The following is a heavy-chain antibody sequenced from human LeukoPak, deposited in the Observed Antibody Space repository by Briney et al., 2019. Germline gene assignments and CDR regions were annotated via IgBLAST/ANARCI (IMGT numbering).Heavy chain of an antibody. CDR1: GFTFSSYG. CDR3: ARTTTIAPHFDY. CDR2: IWYDGSNK. Sequence: PGGSLRLSCAASGFTFSSYGMHWVRQAPVKGLEWVAVIWYDGSNKYYADSVKGRFTISRDNSKNTLYLQMNSLRAEDTAVYYCARTTTIAPHFDYWGQGTLVTVSS. V-gene: IGHV3-33*01. J-gene: IGHJ4*02. D-gene: IGHD1-1*01.